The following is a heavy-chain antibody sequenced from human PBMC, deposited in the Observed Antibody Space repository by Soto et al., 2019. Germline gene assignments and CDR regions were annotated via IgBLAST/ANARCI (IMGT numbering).Heavy chain of an antibody. Sequence: QVTLKESGPVLVKPTETLTLTCTASGFSLSNTRMGVSWIRQPPGKALEWLAHIFSNDAKSYSTSLKSRLTISKDTSKSQVVLTVTNMDPVDTATYYCARIRWIREYYFDYWGQGTWSPSPQ. CDR1: GFSLSNTRMG. J-gene: IGHJ4*02. V-gene: IGHV2-26*01. D-gene: IGHD5-18*01. CDR2: IFSNDAK. CDR3: ARIRWIREYYFDY.